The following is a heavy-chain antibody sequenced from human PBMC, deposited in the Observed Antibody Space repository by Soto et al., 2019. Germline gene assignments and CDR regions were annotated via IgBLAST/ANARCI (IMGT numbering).Heavy chain of an antibody. V-gene: IGHV4-59*01. Sequence: QVQLQESGPGLVKPSETLSLTCTVSGGSISSYFWSWIRQPPGKGLELIGSIYYTGSTNYNPSLKCRVAISGVPSKNQVPLQPSSVTAADTAGYFWANFNWYFDLWGRGTLVTVSS. J-gene: IGHJ2*01. CDR3: ANFNWYFDL. CDR2: IYYTGST. CDR1: GGSISSYF.